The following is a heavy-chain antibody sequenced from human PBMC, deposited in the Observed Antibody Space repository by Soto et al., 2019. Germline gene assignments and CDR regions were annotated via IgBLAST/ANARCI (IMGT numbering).Heavy chain of an antibody. V-gene: IGHV3-23*01. CDR3: ARDPTGIDAFDI. D-gene: IGHD1-1*01. CDR1: GFSFSSYA. CDR2: HSGSGGTT. Sequence: GGSLRLSCTASGFSFSSYAMGWVRQAPGKGLEWVSSHSGSGGTTYYAVSVKGRFTISRDNSKNTLYLQMNSLRDEDTAVYYCARDPTGIDAFDIWGQGTMVTVSS. J-gene: IGHJ3*02.